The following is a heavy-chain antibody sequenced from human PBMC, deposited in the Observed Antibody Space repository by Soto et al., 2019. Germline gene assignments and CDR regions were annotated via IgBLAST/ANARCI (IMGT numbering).Heavy chain of an antibody. CDR2: ISGTGSSS. CDR1: GFTFSKYA. D-gene: IGHD6-13*01. V-gene: IGHV3-23*01. Sequence: PGGSLRLSCAASGFTFSKYAMTWVRQAPGKGLEWVSSISGTGSSSYYADSERGRFTISRDNSNNMLFLHMNVLRAEDTAVYHCVKGFSSRDYWGRGTLVTVSS. J-gene: IGHJ4*02. CDR3: VKGFSSRDY.